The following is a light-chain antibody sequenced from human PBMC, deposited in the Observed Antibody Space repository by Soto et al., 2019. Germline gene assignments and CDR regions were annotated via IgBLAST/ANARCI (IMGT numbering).Light chain of an antibody. CDR1: QSVSSS. J-gene: IGKJ5*01. Sequence: EVVMTQSPGTLSLSPGESATLSWRASQSVSSSLAWYQQNPGQAPRLLIYGASSRATGIPDRFSGSGSGTDFTLSISRLEPEDFAVYYCQQYVTTPITFGQGTRLEI. CDR3: QQYVTTPIT. CDR2: GAS. V-gene: IGKV3-20*01.